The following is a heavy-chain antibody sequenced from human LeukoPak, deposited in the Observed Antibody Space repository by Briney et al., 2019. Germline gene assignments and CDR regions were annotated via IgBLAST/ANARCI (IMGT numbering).Heavy chain of an antibody. CDR2: IYYSGST. CDR3: ARHVGTAMDFDY. V-gene: IGHV4-59*08. CDR1: GGSISSYY. Sequence: SETLSLTCTVSGGSISSYYWSWIRQPPVKGLEWIGYIYYSGSTNYNPSLKSRVTISVDTSKNQFSLKLSSVTAADTAVYYCARHVGTAMDFDYWGQGTLVTVSS. J-gene: IGHJ4*02. D-gene: IGHD5-18*01.